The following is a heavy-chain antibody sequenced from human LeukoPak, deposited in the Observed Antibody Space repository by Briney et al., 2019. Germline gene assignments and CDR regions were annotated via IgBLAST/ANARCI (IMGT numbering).Heavy chain of an antibody. J-gene: IGHJ4*02. CDR3: ARDVGATSFEY. V-gene: IGHV1-8*01. Sequence: ASVKVSCKASGYTFTSYDINWVRQATGQGLELMGWMNPNSGNTGYAQKFQGRVPMTRNTSISTAYMEQSSLRAEDAAVYYCARDVGATSFEYWGQGTLVTVSS. D-gene: IGHD1-26*01. CDR1: GYTFTSYD. CDR2: MNPNSGNT.